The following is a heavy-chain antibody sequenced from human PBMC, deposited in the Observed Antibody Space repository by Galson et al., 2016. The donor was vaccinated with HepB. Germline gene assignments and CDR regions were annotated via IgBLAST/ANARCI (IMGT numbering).Heavy chain of an antibody. Sequence: SETLSLTCTVSGGSINSYYWSWIRQHPGKGLEWIGYMYYRGSTNYNPSLKSRVTISIDTSKNQLSLKLTSVTATDTAVYYCARTHCSGGGCYSRAFDPWGQGILVTVSS. D-gene: IGHD2-15*01. CDR1: GGSINSYY. CDR2: MYYRGST. V-gene: IGHV4-59*12. J-gene: IGHJ5*02. CDR3: ARTHCSGGGCYSRAFDP.